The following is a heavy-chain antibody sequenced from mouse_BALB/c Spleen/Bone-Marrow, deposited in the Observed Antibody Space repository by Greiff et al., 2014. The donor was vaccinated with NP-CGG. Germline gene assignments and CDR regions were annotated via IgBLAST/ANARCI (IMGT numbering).Heavy chain of an antibody. CDR1: GYTFTSYW. V-gene: IGHV1-87*01. J-gene: IGHJ2*01. Sequence: VQLQQSGAELARPGASVKLSCKASGYTFTSYWMQWVKQRPGQGLEWVGAIYPGDGDTRYTQKFKGKATLTADKPSSTAYMQLSSLASEDSAVYYCARDEHYFDYWGQGTTLTVSS. CDR2: IYPGDGDT. CDR3: ARDEHYFDY.